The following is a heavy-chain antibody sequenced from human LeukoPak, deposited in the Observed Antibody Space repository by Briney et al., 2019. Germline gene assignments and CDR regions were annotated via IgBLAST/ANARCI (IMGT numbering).Heavy chain of an antibody. D-gene: IGHD6-13*01. Sequence: PSETLSLTCTVFGGSISSYYWSWIRQPPGKGLEWIGYIYYSGSTNYNPSLKSRVTISVDTSKNQFSLKLSSVTAADTAVYYCATGGYSSSWYGKSNWFDPWGQGTLVTVSS. CDR1: GGSISSYY. J-gene: IGHJ5*02. CDR2: IYYSGST. V-gene: IGHV4-59*01. CDR3: ATGGYSSSWYGKSNWFDP.